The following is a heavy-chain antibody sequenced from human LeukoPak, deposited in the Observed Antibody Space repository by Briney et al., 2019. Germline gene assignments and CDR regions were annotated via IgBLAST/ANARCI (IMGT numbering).Heavy chain of an antibody. CDR2: IGAYNGNT. J-gene: IGHJ5*02. CDR1: GYTFTSYG. Sequence: GASVKVSCKASGYTFTSYGISWVRQAPGQGLEWMGWIGAYNGNTNYAQKLQGRVTMTTDASTSTAYMELRSLRSDDTAVYYCARGISYDYVWGSYRHLKEDWFDPWGQGTLVTVSS. CDR3: ARGISYDYVWGSYRHLKEDWFDP. V-gene: IGHV1-18*01. D-gene: IGHD3-16*02.